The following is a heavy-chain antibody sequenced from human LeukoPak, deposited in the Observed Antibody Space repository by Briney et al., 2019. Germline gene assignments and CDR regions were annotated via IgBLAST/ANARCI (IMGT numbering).Heavy chain of an antibody. CDR1: GGSISSYY. CDR3: ARDPPEDRAVAFDI. D-gene: IGHD6-19*01. V-gene: IGHV4-59*01. CDR2: IYYSGST. J-gene: IGHJ3*02. Sequence: SETLSLTCTVSGGSISSYYWSWIRQPPGKGLEWIGYIYYSGSTNYNPSLKSRVTISVDTSKNQFSLKLSSVTAADTAVYYCARDPPEDRAVAFDIWGQGTMVTVSS.